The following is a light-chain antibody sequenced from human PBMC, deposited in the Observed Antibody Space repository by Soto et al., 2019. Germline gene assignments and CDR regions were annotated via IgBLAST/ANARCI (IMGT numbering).Light chain of an antibody. CDR3: PTWDDSLSGVV. CDR2: SND. Sequence: QSVLTQPPSASGTPGQRVTISCSGSSSNIETNDIYWHQQLPGSAPKLLIYSNDQRPSGVPDRFSASKSGTSASLAISGLRSEDEADYFCPTWDDSLSGVVFGGGTKLNVL. J-gene: IGLJ2*01. CDR1: SSNIETND. V-gene: IGLV1-47*02.